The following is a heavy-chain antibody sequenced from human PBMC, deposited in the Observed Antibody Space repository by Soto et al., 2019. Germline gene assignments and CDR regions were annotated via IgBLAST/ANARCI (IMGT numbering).Heavy chain of an antibody. CDR2: INHSGST. D-gene: IGHD5-18*01. V-gene: IGHV4-34*02. CDR3: ARVDTASDY. Sequence: QVQLQQWGAGLLKPSETLSLTCAVYGGSFSGYYWSWIRQPPGKGLEWIGEINHSGSTNYNPSLKSRVTISVDTAKNQFSLKVISMTAADTAVYYCARVDTASDYWGQGTLVTVSS. CDR1: GGSFSGYY. J-gene: IGHJ4*02.